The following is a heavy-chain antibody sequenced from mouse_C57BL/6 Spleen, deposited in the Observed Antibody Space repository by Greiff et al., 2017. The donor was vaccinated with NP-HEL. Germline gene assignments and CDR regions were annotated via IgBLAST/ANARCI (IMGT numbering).Heavy chain of an antibody. Sequence: SGPELVKPGASVKISCKASGYAFSSSWMNWVKQRPGKGLEWIGRIYPGDGDTNYNGKFKGKATLTADKSSSTAYMQLSSLTSEDSAVYFCARKGSYWYFDVWGTGTTVTVSS. CDR2: IYPGDGDT. CDR1: GYAFSSSW. CDR3: ARKGSYWYFDV. V-gene: IGHV1-82*01. J-gene: IGHJ1*03.